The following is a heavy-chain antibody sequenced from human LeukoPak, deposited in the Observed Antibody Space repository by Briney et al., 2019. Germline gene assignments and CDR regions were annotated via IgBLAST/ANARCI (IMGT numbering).Heavy chain of an antibody. CDR2: ISSSSSTI. CDR3: ARGAYMVQGAEYDY. D-gene: IGHD3-10*01. V-gene: IGHV3-48*02. Sequence: GGSLRLSCAASGFTFSSYSMNWVRQAPGKGLEWVSYISSSSSTIYYADSVKGRFTISRDNAKNSLYLQMNSLRDEDTAVYYCARGAYMVQGAEYDYWGQGTLVTVSS. J-gene: IGHJ4*02. CDR1: GFTFSSYS.